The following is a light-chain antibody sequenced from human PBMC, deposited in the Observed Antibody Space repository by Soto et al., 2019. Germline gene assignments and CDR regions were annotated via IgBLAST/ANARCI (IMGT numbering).Light chain of an antibody. J-gene: IGKJ4*01. CDR1: QSVSNNY. V-gene: IGKV3-20*01. Sequence: EIVLTQSPVTLALSPAERSTLYCMASQSVSNNYLAWYQQSPGQAPRLLIYAASSRATAIPDRFSGSGSGTDFTLTISRLEPEDFAVYYCQQFSSYPLTFGGGTKVDIK. CDR2: AAS. CDR3: QQFSSYPLT.